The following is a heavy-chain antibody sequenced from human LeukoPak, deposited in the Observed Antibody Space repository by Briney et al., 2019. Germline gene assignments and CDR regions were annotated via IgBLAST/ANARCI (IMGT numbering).Heavy chain of an antibody. CDR1: GGSFSGYY. CDR3: ASGYGDYQRMSN. J-gene: IGHJ4*02. D-gene: IGHD4-17*01. CDR2: INHSGST. V-gene: IGHV4-34*01. Sequence: PSETLSLTCAVYGGSFSGYYWSWIRQPPGKGLEWIGEINHSGSTNYNPSLKSRVTISVDTSKNQFSLKLSSVTAADTAVYYCASGYGDYQRMSNWGQGTLVTVSS.